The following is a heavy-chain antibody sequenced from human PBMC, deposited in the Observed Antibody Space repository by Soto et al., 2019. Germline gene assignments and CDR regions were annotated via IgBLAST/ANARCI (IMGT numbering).Heavy chain of an antibody. CDR3: ARARGSGSYERDY. J-gene: IGHJ4*02. V-gene: IGHV4-4*02. Sequence: VQLQESGPGLVKPSGTLSLTCAVSGVSISNSDWWNWVRQPPGKGLEWIGEIYHSGSTIYNPSLESRVTIPVDNSQNQFSLKVTSVTAADTAVYYCARARGSGSYERDYWGQGTLVTVSS. CDR1: GVSISNSDW. CDR2: IYHSGST. D-gene: IGHD3-10*01.